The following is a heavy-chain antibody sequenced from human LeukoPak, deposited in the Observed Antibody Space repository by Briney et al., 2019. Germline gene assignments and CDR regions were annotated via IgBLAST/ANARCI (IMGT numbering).Heavy chain of an antibody. CDR1: GFTFSDYV. J-gene: IGHJ3*02. V-gene: IGHV3-30*03. CDR3: AGPPFDAFDI. Sequence: GGSLRLSCAASGFTFSDYVMSWVRQAPGKGLEWVAVISYDGSNKYYADSVKGRFTISRDNSKNTLYLQMNSLRAEDTAVYYCAGPPFDAFDIWGQGTMVTVSS. CDR2: ISYDGSNK.